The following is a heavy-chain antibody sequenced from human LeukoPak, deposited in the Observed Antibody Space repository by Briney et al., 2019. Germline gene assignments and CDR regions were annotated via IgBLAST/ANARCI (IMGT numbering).Heavy chain of an antibody. D-gene: IGHD6-19*01. V-gene: IGHV3-21*01. CDR1: GFTFSSYS. J-gene: IGHJ4*02. CDR2: ISSSSSYI. CDR3: ARGGFEKQWLPPHY. Sequence: GGSLRLSCAASGFTFSSYSMNWVRQAPGKGLEWVSSISSSSSYIYYADSVKGRFTIFRDNAKNSLYLQMNSLRAEDTAVYYCARGGFEKQWLPPHYWGQGTLVTVSS.